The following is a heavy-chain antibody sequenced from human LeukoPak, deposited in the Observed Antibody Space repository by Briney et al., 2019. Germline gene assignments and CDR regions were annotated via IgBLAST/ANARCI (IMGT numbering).Heavy chain of an antibody. CDR3: ARAHSIAARHRKFYFMDV. V-gene: IGHV4-38-2*02. Sequence: SETLSLTCTVSGYSISSGYYWGWIRQPPGKGLEWIGSFYHSGSTYYNPSLKSRVTISVDTSKNQFSLKLSSVTAADTAVFYCARAHSIAARHRKFYFMDVWGKGTTVTVSS. D-gene: IGHD6-6*01. CDR1: GYSISSGYY. CDR2: FYHSGST. J-gene: IGHJ6*03.